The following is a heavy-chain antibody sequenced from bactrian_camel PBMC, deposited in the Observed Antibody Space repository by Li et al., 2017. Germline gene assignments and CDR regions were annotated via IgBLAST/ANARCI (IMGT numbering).Heavy chain of an antibody. CDR3: VADPSVFPVCVIGVMRTDY. CDR1: GFAFGNFA. J-gene: IGHJ4*01. CDR2: IGKDGST. V-gene: IGHV3S55*01. Sequence: HVQLVESGGGLVEPGGSLRLSCTTSGFAFGNFALAWFRQAPGKDRGSREGVATIGKDGSTKYADSVKGRFTISQDNAKNTLYLQMNSLKPEDTALYYCVADPSVFPVCVIGVMRTDYRGQGTQVTVS. D-gene: IGHD7*01.